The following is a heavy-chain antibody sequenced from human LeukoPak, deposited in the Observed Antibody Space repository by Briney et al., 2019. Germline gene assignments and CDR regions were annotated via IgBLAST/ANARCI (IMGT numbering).Heavy chain of an antibody. J-gene: IGHJ3*02. D-gene: IGHD1-26*01. V-gene: IGHV4-38-2*02. CDR3: ARGGVGGDDAFDI. Sequence: SETLSLTCTVSGGSINSYYWGWIRQPPGKGLEWMGTIYHSGNTYYNPSLKSRVTISVDTSKNQVSLNLSSLTAADTAVYFCARGGVGGDDAFDIWGQGTMVTVSS. CDR2: IYHSGNT. CDR1: GGSINSYY.